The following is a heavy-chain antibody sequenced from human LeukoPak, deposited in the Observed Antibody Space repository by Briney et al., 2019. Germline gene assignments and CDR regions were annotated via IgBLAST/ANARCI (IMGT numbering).Heavy chain of an antibody. CDR2: ISSTSSTI. CDR1: GFIFRSYE. J-gene: IGHJ3*02. CDR3: AKEYDILTGYYAFDI. V-gene: IGHV3-48*03. D-gene: IGHD3-9*01. Sequence: PGGSLRLSCAASGFIFRSYEMNWVRQAPGKGLEWVSYISSTSSTIYYADSVKGRFTISRDNSKSTLYLQMNSLRAEDTAVYYCAKEYDILTGYYAFDIWGQGTMVTVSS.